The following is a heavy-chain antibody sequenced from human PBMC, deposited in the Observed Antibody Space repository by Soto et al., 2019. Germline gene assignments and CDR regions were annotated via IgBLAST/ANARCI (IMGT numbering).Heavy chain of an antibody. J-gene: IGHJ4*02. D-gene: IGHD5-18*01. Sequence: QVQLQQSGPGLVKPSQTLSLNCAISGDSISTNNVAWNWIRQSPSGGLEWLGRTGYTSKWYNDYAVSVRSRITINPDTSKNQFSLQLNSVTLADTAVYYCARGKYSAFDYWGQGTLVTVSS. CDR2: TGYTSKWYN. V-gene: IGHV6-1*01. CDR3: ARGKYSAFDY. CDR1: GDSISTNNVA.